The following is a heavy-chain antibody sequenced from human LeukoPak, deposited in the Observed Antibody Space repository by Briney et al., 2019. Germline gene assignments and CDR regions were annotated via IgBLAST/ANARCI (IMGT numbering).Heavy chain of an antibody. CDR1: GFTFSSYS. V-gene: IGHV3-21*01. D-gene: IGHD3-9*01. J-gene: IGHJ5*02. CDR2: ISSSSSYI. Sequence: GGSLRLSCAASGFTFSSYSMNWVRQAPGKGLEWVSSISSSSSYIYYADSVKGRFTISRDNAKNSLNLQMNSLRAEDTAVYYCARDGRGVRYFDWPENWFDPWGQGTLVTVSS. CDR3: ARDGRGVRYFDWPENWFDP.